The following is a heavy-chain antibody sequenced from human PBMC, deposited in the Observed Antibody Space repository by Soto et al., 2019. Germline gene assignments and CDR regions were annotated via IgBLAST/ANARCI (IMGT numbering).Heavy chain of an antibody. CDR1: KYTFISYH. J-gene: IGHJ4*02. D-gene: IGHD3-10*01. Sequence: ASVKVSCKASKYTFISYHIHWVRQAPGQGLEWLGIINPSGAYTSYAQKFQGRVTMTRDTSTSTVYMELSSLRFEDTAMYYCARDISLSMVRGVLSHWGQGTLVTVSS. CDR3: ARDISLSMVRGVLSH. CDR2: INPSGAYT. V-gene: IGHV1-46*01.